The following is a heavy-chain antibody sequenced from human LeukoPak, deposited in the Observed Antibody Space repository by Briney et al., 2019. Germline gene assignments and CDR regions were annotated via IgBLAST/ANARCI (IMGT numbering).Heavy chain of an antibody. Sequence: SETLSLTCTVSGGSVSSTSYYWSWIRQPPGKGLEWIGEINHSGSTNYNPSLKSRVTISVDTSKNQFSLKLSSVTAADTAVYYCARARGYSSGWYLFWFDPWGQGTLVTVSS. CDR2: INHSGST. CDR1: GGSVSSTSYY. V-gene: IGHV4-39*07. D-gene: IGHD6-19*01. J-gene: IGHJ5*02. CDR3: ARARGYSSGWYLFWFDP.